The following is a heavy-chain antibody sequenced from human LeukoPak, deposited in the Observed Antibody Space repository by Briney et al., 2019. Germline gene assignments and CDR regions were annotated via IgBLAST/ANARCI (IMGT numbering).Heavy chain of an antibody. CDR3: ARVGSIAAAGTPDY. V-gene: IGHV3-66*01. CDR1: GLTFSDHH. Sequence: GGSLRLSCAVSGLTFSDHHMDWVRQAPGKGLEWVSVIYSGGSTYYADSVKGRFTISRDNSKNTLYLQMNSLRAEDTAVYYCARVGSIAAAGTPDYWGQGTLVTVSS. J-gene: IGHJ4*02. D-gene: IGHD6-13*01. CDR2: IYSGGST.